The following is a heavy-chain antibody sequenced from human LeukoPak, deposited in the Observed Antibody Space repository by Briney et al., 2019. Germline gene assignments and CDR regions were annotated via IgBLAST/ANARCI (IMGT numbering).Heavy chain of an antibody. CDR1: GGTFSSYA. Sequence: SVKVSCKASGGTFSSYAISWVRQAPGQGLEWMGGIIPIFGTANYAQKFQGRVTITADESMSTAYMELSSLRSEDTAVYYCARAGGSFSYYDILTASPGVYFDYWGQGTLVTVSS. V-gene: IGHV1-69*01. CDR2: IIPIFGTA. CDR3: ARAGGSFSYYDILTASPGVYFDY. D-gene: IGHD3-9*01. J-gene: IGHJ4*02.